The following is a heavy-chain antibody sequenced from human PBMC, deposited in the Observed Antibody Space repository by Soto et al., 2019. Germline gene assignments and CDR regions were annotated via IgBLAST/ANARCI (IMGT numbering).Heavy chain of an antibody. D-gene: IGHD6-25*01. Sequence: SQTLSLTCVISGDSVSSNSAAWNWIRQSPSRGLEWLGRTYYRSKWYNDYAVSVKRRITINPDTSKNQFSLQLNSVTPEATAVYFCARDRSDSSWAVSFDIWGQGTMVTVSS. J-gene: IGHJ3*02. V-gene: IGHV6-1*01. CDR1: GDSVSSNSAA. CDR3: ARDRSDSSWAVSFDI. CDR2: TYYRSKWYN.